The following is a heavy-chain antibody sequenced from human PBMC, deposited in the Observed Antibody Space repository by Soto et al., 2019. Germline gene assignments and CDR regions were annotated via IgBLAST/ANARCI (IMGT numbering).Heavy chain of an antibody. CDR3: AHPYSGNFYYFDY. CDR2: INPSGGST. CDR1: GYTFTSYY. J-gene: IGHJ4*02. D-gene: IGHD1-26*01. V-gene: IGHV1-46*04. Sequence: GASVKVSCKASGYTFTSYYMHWVRRAPGQGLEWMGIINPSGGSTSYSPSLKSRLTITKDTSKNQVVLTMTNMDPVDTATYYCAHPYSGNFYYFDYWGQGTLVTVSS.